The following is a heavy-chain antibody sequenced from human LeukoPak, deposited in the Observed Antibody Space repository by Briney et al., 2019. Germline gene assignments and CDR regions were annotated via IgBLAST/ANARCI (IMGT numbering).Heavy chain of an antibody. V-gene: IGHV1-18*01. D-gene: IGHD1-1*01. CDR1: GGTFTSYG. Sequence: ASVKVSCKASGGTFTSYGISWVRQAPGQGLEWMGWISAYNGNTNYAQKLQGRVTMTTDTSTSTAYMELRSLRSDDTAVYYCARDWMVERANNWFDPWGQGTLVTVSS. CDR3: ARDWMVERANNWFDP. J-gene: IGHJ5*02. CDR2: ISAYNGNT.